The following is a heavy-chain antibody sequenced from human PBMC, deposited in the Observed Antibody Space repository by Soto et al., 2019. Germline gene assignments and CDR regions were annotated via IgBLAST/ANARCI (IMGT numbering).Heavy chain of an antibody. Sequence: SETLSLTCAVSGGSISSGGYSWSWIRQPPGKGLEWIGYIYHSGSTYYNPSLKSRVTISVDTSKNQFSLKLTSVTTADTAVYYCTRGSGWLPDSWGQGTLVTVSS. D-gene: IGHD3-22*01. CDR3: TRGSGWLPDS. CDR1: GGSISSGGYS. J-gene: IGHJ4*02. CDR2: IYHSGST. V-gene: IGHV4-30-2*01.